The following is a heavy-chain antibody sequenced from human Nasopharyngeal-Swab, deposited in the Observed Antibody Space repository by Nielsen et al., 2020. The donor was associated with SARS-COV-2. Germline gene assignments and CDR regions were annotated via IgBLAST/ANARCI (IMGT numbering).Heavy chain of an antibody. CDR3: ARAWSRDGYNVDY. CDR2: INSDGSST. J-gene: IGHJ4*02. CDR1: GFTFSSYW. V-gene: IGHV3-74*01. D-gene: IGHD5-24*01. Sequence: GDSLKISCAASGFTFSSYWMHWVRQAPGKGLVWVSRINSDGSSTSYADSVKGRFTISRDNAKNTLYLQMNSLRAEDTAVYYCARAWSRDGYNVDYWGQGTLVTVSS.